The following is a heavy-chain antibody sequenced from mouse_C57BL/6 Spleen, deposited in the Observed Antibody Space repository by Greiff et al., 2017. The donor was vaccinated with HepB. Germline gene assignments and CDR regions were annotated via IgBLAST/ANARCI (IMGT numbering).Heavy chain of an antibody. CDR2: ISSGGSYT. CDR3: ASYDYFYAMDY. J-gene: IGHJ4*01. CDR1: GFTFSSYG. Sequence: EVKLMESGGDLVKPGGSLKLSCAASGFTFSSYGMSWVRQTPDKRLEWVATISSGGSYTYYPDSVKGRFTISRDNAKNTLYLQMSSLKSEDTAMYYCASYDYFYAMDYWGQGTSVTVSS. D-gene: IGHD2-4*01. V-gene: IGHV5-6*01.